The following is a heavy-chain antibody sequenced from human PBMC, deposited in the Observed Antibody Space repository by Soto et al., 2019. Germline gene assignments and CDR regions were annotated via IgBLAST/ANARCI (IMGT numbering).Heavy chain of an antibody. CDR1: GFTFSSYA. J-gene: IGHJ4*02. CDR2: ITGSGGNT. V-gene: IGHV3-23*01. CDR3: AKRVPYYFDY. Sequence: GGSLRLSCAASGFTFSSYAMSWVRQAPGKGLEWVSSITGSGGNTYYADSVKGRYTISRDNSKNTLYLQLNSLRAEDTAVYYCAKRVPYYFDYWGQGTLVTVSS.